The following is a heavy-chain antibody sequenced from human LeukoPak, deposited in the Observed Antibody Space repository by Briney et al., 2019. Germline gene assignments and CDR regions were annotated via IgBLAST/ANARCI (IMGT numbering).Heavy chain of an antibody. V-gene: IGHV3-21*04. CDR1: GFTFSSYS. Sequence: GGSLRLSCAASGFTFSSYSMNWVRQAPGKGLEWVSSISSSSSYIYYADSVKGRFTISRDNSKNTLYLQMNSLRAEDTAVYYCARVGYSSGPLGYWGQGTLVTVSS. D-gene: IGHD6-19*01. CDR2: ISSSSSYI. J-gene: IGHJ4*02. CDR3: ARVGYSSGPLGY.